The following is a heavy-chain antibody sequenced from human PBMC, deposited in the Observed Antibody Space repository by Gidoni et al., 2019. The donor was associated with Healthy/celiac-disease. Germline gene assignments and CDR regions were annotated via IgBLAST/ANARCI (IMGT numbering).Heavy chain of an antibody. J-gene: IGHJ3*02. D-gene: IGHD5-12*01. CDR3: ARGEVATISAFDI. V-gene: IGHV4-61*02. Sequence: QVQLQESGPGLVKPSQTLSRTCTVSGGSISSGSYYWSWIRQPAGKGLEWVGRIYTSGSTNYNPSLKSRVTISVDTSKNQFSLKLSSVTAADTAVYYCARGEVATISAFDIWGQGTMVTVSS. CDR2: IYTSGST. CDR1: GGSISSGSYY.